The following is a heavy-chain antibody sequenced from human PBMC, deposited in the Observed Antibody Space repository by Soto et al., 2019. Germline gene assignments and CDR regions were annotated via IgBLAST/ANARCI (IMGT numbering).Heavy chain of an antibody. J-gene: IGHJ5*01. CDR2: ISAYNGNT. V-gene: IGHV1-18*01. Sequence: ASVKVSCKASGYTFTSYGISWVRQAPGQGLEWMGWISAYNGNTNYAQKLQGRVTMATDTSTSTAYMELRSLRSDDTAVYYCARSEGIVGAMNWFDYWGQGTLVTVSS. CDR3: ARSEGIVGAMNWFDY. D-gene: IGHD1-26*01. CDR1: GYTFTSYG.